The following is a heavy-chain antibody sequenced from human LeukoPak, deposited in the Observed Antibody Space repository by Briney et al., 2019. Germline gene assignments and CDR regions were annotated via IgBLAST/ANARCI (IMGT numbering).Heavy chain of an antibody. V-gene: IGHV4-4*02. CDR2: IYHSGST. J-gene: IGHJ4*02. CDR1: GGSISSSNW. D-gene: IGHD5-24*01. CDR3: ARGPLEMATIRPPDY. Sequence: SETLSLTCAVSGGSISSSNWWSWVRQPPGKGLEWIGEIYHSGSTNYNPSLKSRVTISVDTSKNQFSLKLSSVTAADTAVYYCARGPLEMATIRPPDYWGQGTLVTVSS.